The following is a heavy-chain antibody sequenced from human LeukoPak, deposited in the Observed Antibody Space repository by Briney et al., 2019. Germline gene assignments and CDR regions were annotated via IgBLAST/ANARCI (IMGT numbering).Heavy chain of an antibody. CDR3: ARVLSASSSGYLGYYYYYGMDV. Sequence: GGSLRLSCAASGFTFSSYSMNWVRQAPGKGLEWVSYISSSSNTIYYADSVKGRFTISRDNAKNSLYLQMNCLRDEDTAVYYCARVLSASSSGYLGYYYYYGMDVWGQGTTVTVSS. D-gene: IGHD3-22*01. V-gene: IGHV3-48*02. J-gene: IGHJ6*02. CDR2: ISSSSNTI. CDR1: GFTFSSYS.